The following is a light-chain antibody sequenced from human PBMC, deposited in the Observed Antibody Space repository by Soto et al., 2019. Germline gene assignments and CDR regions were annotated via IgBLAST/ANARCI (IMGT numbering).Light chain of an antibody. CDR2: SAS. Sequence: DVQMTQSPSSLSASVGDRITLTCRASQTTHSYLHWYQFKPGKAPQLLIQSASSLHSGVPSRFSGSGSGTHFTLIISSLQPEDSATYYCQQTFSTPWTFGQGTKVDIK. CDR3: QQTFSTPWT. V-gene: IGKV1-39*01. CDR1: QTTHSY. J-gene: IGKJ1*01.